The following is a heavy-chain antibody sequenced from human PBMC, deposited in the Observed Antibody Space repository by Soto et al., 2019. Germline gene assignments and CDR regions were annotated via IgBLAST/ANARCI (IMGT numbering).Heavy chain of an antibody. V-gene: IGHV1-18*01. CDR1: GYTFTNYG. J-gene: IGHJ6*03. CDR2: INTSNDNK. CDR3: ARIVSSHYYYYYMDV. D-gene: IGHD2-15*01. Sequence: ASVKVSCKASGYTFTNYGISWVRQAPGEGLEWVGWINTSNDNKLYAQKLQGRLTLTTDTSTSTAYMDLTTLRSDDTAVYYCARIVSSHYYYYYMDVWGKGTTVTVSS.